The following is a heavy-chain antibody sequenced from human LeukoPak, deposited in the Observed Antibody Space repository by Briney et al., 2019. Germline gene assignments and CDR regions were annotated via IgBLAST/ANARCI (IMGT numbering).Heavy chain of an antibody. CDR2: ISGSGTI. CDR3: ARSSEGRYYYDSSGFSYYYYYMDV. Sequence: SETLSLTCTVSGGSIHSYWSWIRQPAGKGLEWIGRISGSGTITYNPALQSRLTISIDTSKNQFSLKLMSVTAADTAVYYCARSSEGRYYYDSSGFSYYYYYMDVWGKGTTVTISS. CDR1: GGSIHSY. D-gene: IGHD3-22*01. V-gene: IGHV4-4*07. J-gene: IGHJ6*03.